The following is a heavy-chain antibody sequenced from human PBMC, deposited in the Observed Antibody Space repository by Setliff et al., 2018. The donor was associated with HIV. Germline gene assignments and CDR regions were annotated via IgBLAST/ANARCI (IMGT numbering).Heavy chain of an antibody. J-gene: IGHJ4*02. V-gene: IGHV3-11*04. CDR1: GFTFSDYY. CDR3: ANLGALFDL. D-gene: IGHD3-16*01. CDR2: ISSSGTTI. Sequence: PGGSLRLSCTASGFTFSDYYMSWIRQSPGKGLEWISYISSSGTTIYYADSVKGRFTISRDNAKNSLYLEMNSLRAEDTAVYFCANLGALFDLWGQGNLVTVSS.